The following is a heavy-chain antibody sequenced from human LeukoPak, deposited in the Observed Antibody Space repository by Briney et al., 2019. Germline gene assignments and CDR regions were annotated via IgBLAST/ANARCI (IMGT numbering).Heavy chain of an antibody. J-gene: IGHJ3*02. CDR1: GYTFTSYD. D-gene: IGHD2-15*01. V-gene: IGHV1-8*01. Sequence: ASVKVSCKASGYTFTSYDINWVRQATGQGLEWMGWMNPNSGNTGYAQKFQGRVTMTTDTSTSTAYMELRSLRSDDTAVYYCARETDSDAFDIWGQGTMVTVSS. CDR2: MNPNSGNT. CDR3: ARETDSDAFDI.